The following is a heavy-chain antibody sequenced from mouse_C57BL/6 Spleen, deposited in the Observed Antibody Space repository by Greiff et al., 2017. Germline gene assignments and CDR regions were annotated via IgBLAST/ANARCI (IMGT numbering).Heavy chain of an antibody. Sequence: EVKLQESGAELVRPGASVKLSCTASGFNIKDYYMHWVKQRPEQGLEWIGRIDPEDGDTEYAPKFQGKATMTADTSSNTAYLQLSSLTSEDTAVYYCTTTVVATRGYYAMDYWGQGTSVTVSS. D-gene: IGHD1-1*01. V-gene: IGHV14-1*01. CDR1: GFNIKDYY. J-gene: IGHJ4*01. CDR2: IDPEDGDT. CDR3: TTTVVATRGYYAMDY.